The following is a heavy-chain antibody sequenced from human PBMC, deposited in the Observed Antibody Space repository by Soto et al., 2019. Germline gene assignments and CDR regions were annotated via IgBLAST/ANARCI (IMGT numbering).Heavy chain of an antibody. CDR3: ARAHIVVVVAAAPDYHYYMAV. V-gene: IGHV1-46*01. CDR2: INPSGGST. CDR1: GYTFTSYY. J-gene: IGHJ6*03. D-gene: IGHD2-15*01. Sequence: VASVKVSCKASGYTFTSYYMHWVRQAPGQGLEWMGIINPSGGSTSYAQKFQGRVTMTRDTSTSTVYMELSSLRSEDTAVYYCARAHIVVVVAAAPDYHYYMAVWGKGTTVTVSS.